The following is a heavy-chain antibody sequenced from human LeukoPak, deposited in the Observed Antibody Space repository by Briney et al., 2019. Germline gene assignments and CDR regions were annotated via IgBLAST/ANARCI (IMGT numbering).Heavy chain of an antibody. D-gene: IGHD3-22*01. V-gene: IGHV3-33*08. CDR1: GFTFSNHA. CDR2: IWYDGSNK. J-gene: IGHJ4*02. CDR3: ARDYYYDSSGYWDYYFDY. Sequence: GGSLRLSCAASGFTFSNHAMSWVRQAPGKGLEWVAVIWYDGSNKYYADSVKGRFTISRDNSKNTLYLEMNSLRAEDTAVYYCARDYYYDSSGYWDYYFDYWGQGTLVTVSS.